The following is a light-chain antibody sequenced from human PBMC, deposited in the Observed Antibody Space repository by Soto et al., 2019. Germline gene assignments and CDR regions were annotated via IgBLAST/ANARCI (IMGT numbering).Light chain of an antibody. CDR1: QGIRND. Sequence: GERVTITCRASQGIRNDLGWYQRKPGKAPKLLIYAASSLQSGVPSRFSGSGSGTVFTLTISSLQPEDFATYYCLQDNSFPLTFGGGTKVEIK. J-gene: IGKJ4*01. CDR2: AAS. CDR3: LQDNSFPLT. V-gene: IGKV1-6*01.